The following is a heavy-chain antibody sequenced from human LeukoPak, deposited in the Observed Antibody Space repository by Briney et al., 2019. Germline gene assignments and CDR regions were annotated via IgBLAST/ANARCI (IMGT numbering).Heavy chain of an antibody. Sequence: GGSLRLSCAASGFTFSSYEMNWVRQAPGKGLEWVSYISSSGSTIYYADSVKGRFTISRDNAKNSLYLQMNSLRAEDTAVYYCARVVTWIQLWMSLGGAGSLGSAGEYYFDYWGQGTLVTVSS. V-gene: IGHV3-48*03. D-gene: IGHD5-18*01. CDR1: GFTFSSYE. J-gene: IGHJ4*02. CDR2: ISSSGSTI. CDR3: ARVVTWIQLWMSLGGAGSLGSAGEYYFDY.